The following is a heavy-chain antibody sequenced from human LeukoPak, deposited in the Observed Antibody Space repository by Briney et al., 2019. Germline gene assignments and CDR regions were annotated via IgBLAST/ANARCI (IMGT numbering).Heavy chain of an antibody. CDR1: GFTFSRYA. D-gene: IGHD6-19*01. Sequence: PGGSLRLSCAASGFTFSRYAMSWVRQAPGKGVEWVSAISGSGGSTYYADSVKGRFTISRDNSKNTLYLQMNSLRAEDTAVYYCAISGSGWSGYWGQGTLVTVSS. CDR2: ISGSGGST. CDR3: AISGSGWSGY. V-gene: IGHV3-23*01. J-gene: IGHJ4*02.